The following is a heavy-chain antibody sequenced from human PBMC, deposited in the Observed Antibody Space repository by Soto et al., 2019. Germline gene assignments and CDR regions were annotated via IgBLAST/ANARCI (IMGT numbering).Heavy chain of an antibody. D-gene: IGHD4-17*01. CDR3: AADLNVNYGDPYYYYYGMDV. V-gene: IGHV1-58*01. CDR2: IVVGSGNT. Sequence: SVKVSCKASGFTFTSSAVQWVRQARGQRLEWIGWIVVGSGNTNYAQKFQERVTITRDMSTSTAYMELSSLRSEDTAVYYCAADLNVNYGDPYYYYYGMDVWGQGTTVTVSS. CDR1: GFTFTSSA. J-gene: IGHJ6*02.